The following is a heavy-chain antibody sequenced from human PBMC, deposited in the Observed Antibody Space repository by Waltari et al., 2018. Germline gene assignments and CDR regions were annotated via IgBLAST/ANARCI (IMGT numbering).Heavy chain of an antibody. CDR3: TRDTGALWMGV. CDR1: EYTFTSSY. Sequence: QVQLVQSGAEVKKPGASVKISCKTSEYTFTSSYIHWVRQAPGQGLEWMGRVNPRDINTNYEQKFQGGVTMTKYTSTRTINMQRSSLRSKDTAVYYCTRDTGALWMGVWGQGTTVTVSS. CDR2: VNPRDINT. V-gene: IGHV1-46*01. J-gene: IGHJ6*01. D-gene: IGHD2-21*01.